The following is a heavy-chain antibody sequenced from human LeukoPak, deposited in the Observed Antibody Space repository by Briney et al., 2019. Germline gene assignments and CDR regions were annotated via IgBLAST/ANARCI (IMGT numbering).Heavy chain of an antibody. CDR1: GYTFTGYY. Sequence: GASVKVSCKASGYTFTGYYMHWVRQAPGQGLEWMGWINPNSGGTNYAQKFQGRVTMTRDTSISTAYMELSRLRSDDTAVYYCARVPPGRMVTSFDYWGQGTLVTVSS. CDR3: ARVPPGRMVTSFDY. J-gene: IGHJ4*02. CDR2: INPNSGGT. D-gene: IGHD3-10*01. V-gene: IGHV1-2*02.